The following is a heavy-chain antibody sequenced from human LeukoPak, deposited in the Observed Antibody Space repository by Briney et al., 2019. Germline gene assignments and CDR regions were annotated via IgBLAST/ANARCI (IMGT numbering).Heavy chain of an antibody. CDR3: ARSPKTRITIFGVVRYSWFDP. Sequence: GASVKVSCKASGYTFTSYDINWVRQATGQGLEWMGWMNPNSGNTGYAQKFQGRVTMTRNTSISTAYMELSSLRSEDTAVYYCARSPKTRITIFGVVRYSWFDPWGQGTLVTVSS. V-gene: IGHV1-8*01. CDR1: GYTFTSYD. D-gene: IGHD3-3*01. J-gene: IGHJ5*02. CDR2: MNPNSGNT.